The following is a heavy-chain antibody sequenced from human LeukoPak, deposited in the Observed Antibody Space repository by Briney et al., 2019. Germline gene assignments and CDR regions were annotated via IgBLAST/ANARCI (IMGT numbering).Heavy chain of an antibody. CDR2: ISWNSGSI. CDR3: AREMFWSGYFSNLHFDY. J-gene: IGHJ4*02. V-gene: IGHV3-9*01. CDR1: GFTFDDYA. Sequence: GGSLRLSCAASGFTFDDYAMHWVRQAPGKGLEWVSGISWNSGSIGYADSVKGRFTISRDNAKNSLYLQMNSLRAEDTAVYYCAREMFWSGYFSNLHFDYWGQGALVTVSS. D-gene: IGHD3-3*01.